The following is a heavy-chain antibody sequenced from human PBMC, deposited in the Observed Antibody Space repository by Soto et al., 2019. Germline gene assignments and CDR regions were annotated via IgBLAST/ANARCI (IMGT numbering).Heavy chain of an antibody. D-gene: IGHD3-16*01. CDR1: GGSFGSSA. CDR2: IIPVFDKA. CDR3: ARLRRDWGDAFDL. V-gene: IGHV1-69*01. J-gene: IGHJ3*01. Sequence: QVQLVRSGADVKKPGSSVKVSCKTSGGSFGSSAISWVRQAPAQGLEWMGEIIPVFDKANYAQNFQDRLTITADESTGTVFMQLSSLRSDDTAVYFCARLRRDWGDAFDLWGQGTFVTVSS.